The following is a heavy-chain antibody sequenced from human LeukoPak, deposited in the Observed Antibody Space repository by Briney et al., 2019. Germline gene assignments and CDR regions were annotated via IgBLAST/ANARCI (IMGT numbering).Heavy chain of an antibody. J-gene: IGHJ4*02. Sequence: GASVKVSCKASGYTFTGYYMHWVRQAPGQGLEWMGRINPNSGGTNYAQKFQGRVTMTRDTSISTAYMVLSRLRSDDTAVYYCARADEWLVLFDYWGQGTLVTVSS. D-gene: IGHD6-19*01. CDR1: GYTFTGYY. CDR3: ARADEWLVLFDY. CDR2: INPNSGGT. V-gene: IGHV1-2*06.